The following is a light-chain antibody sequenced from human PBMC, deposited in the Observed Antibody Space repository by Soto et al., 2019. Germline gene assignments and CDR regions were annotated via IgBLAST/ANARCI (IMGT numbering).Light chain of an antibody. Sequence: EIVLTQSRSTLSLSPGERATLSCRASQSVSSYLAWYQQKPGQAPRLLIYDASNRATGIPARFSGSGSGTDFTLTISSLEPEDLAVYYCQQRRGTFGQGTKVDIK. CDR1: QSVSSY. CDR3: QQRRGT. J-gene: IGKJ1*01. CDR2: DAS. V-gene: IGKV3-11*01.